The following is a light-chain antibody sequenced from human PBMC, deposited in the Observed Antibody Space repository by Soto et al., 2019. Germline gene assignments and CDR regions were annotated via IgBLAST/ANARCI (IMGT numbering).Light chain of an antibody. Sequence: QSALTQPPSVSAAPGQKVTISCSGSSSNIEKNYVSWYQQFPGTAPQPLIYDNNVRPSGIPDRFSASKSGTSATLGITGLQTGDEADYYCGTWDNSLSAYVFGSGTKVTVL. V-gene: IGLV1-51*01. CDR3: GTWDNSLSAYV. CDR2: DNN. CDR1: SSNIEKNY. J-gene: IGLJ1*01.